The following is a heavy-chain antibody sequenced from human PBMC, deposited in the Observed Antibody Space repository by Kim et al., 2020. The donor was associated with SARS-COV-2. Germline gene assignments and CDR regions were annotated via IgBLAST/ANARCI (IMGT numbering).Heavy chain of an antibody. V-gene: IGHV3-23*01. D-gene: IGHD3-10*01. CDR1: GFTFSSYA. CDR3: AKGGVRERYYYYYGMDV. Sequence: GGSLRLSCAASGFTFSSYAMSWVRQAPGKGLEWVSAISGSGGSTYYADSVKGRFTISRDNSKNTLYLQMNSLRAEDTAVYYCAKGGVRERYYYYYGMDVWGQGTTVTVSS. J-gene: IGHJ6*02. CDR2: ISGSGGST.